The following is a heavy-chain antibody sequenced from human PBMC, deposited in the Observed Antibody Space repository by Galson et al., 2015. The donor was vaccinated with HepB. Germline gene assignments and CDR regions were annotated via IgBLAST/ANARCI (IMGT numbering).Heavy chain of an antibody. CDR1: GYTFTSYA. J-gene: IGHJ3*01. V-gene: IGHV1-3*01. CDR2: INAGNGNT. Sequence: SVKVSCKASGYTFTSYAIHWVRQAPGQRLEWMGWINAGNGNTKYSQKFQGRVTITRDTSASTAYMELSSLRSEDTTVYYCARGPEAGYSGYRAFDCWGQGTIVAGPS. CDR3: ARGPEAGYSGYRAFDC. D-gene: IGHD5-12*01.